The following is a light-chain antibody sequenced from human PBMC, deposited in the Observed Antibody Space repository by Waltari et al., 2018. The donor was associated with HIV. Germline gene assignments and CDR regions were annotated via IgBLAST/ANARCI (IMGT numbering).Light chain of an antibody. Sequence: SYVLTQPPSVSVAPGQTARITCGGDNIGSKSVHWYQQKPGQAPVLVVYDDSDRPSGIPERCSGANSGNTATLTISRVEAGDEADFYCQVWDSGSDHVVFGGGTKLTVL. J-gene: IGLJ2*01. CDR1: NIGSKS. CDR3: QVWDSGSDHVV. CDR2: DDS. V-gene: IGLV3-21*02.